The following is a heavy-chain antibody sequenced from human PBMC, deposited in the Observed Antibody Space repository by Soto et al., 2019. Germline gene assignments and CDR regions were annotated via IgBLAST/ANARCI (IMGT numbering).Heavy chain of an antibody. D-gene: IGHD7-27*01. J-gene: IGHJ6*02. Sequence: QVQLQESAPGLVKPSETLSLTCIVSGDSVTSGSYYWTWLRQPPGKGLEWIGYISYTGRTKYNPPTQSRVTISVDTSKNDFSLNLSSVTAADTAVYFCAREWGLLPYYVMNVWGHGTAVTVSS. CDR2: ISYTGRT. CDR3: AREWGLLPYYVMNV. V-gene: IGHV4-61*03. CDR1: GDSVTSGSYY.